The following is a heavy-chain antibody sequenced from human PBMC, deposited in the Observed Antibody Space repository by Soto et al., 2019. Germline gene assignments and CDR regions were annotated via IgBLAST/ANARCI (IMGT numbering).Heavy chain of an antibody. D-gene: IGHD4-17*01. CDR1: GFTFSSYS. CDR2: ISGSSSYI. V-gene: IGHV3-21*01. J-gene: IGHJ4*02. CDR3: ARSPSMTAVSLDY. Sequence: EVQLVESGGGLVKPGGSLRLSCAASGFTFSSYSMNWVRQAPGKGLEWVSSISGSSSYIYYADSVKGRFTISRDNAKNSLYRQMNSLRAEDTAVSYCARSPSMTAVSLDYWGQGTLVTVSS.